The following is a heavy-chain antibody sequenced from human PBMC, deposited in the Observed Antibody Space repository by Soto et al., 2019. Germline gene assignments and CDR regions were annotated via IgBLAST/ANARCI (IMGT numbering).Heavy chain of an antibody. J-gene: IGHJ6*02. CDR1: GFSRTTGKMG. Sequence: SGPTLVNPTETLTLTCTFSGFSRTTGKMGVGWIRQPPGKALEWLAHIFSDNERSYSTSLQGRLTISKDTSGSQVVLSMTNVDPVDTATYYCARMNVDSYQFYYAMDVWGQGTTVTVSS. CDR2: IFSDNER. D-gene: IGHD4-17*01. V-gene: IGHV2-26*01. CDR3: ARMNVDSYQFYYAMDV.